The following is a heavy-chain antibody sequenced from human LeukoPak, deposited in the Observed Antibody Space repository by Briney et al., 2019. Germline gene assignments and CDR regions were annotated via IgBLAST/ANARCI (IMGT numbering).Heavy chain of an antibody. J-gene: IGHJ4*02. CDR1: GGSISSSSYY. CDR3: ARRGIVGRKGDDY. CDR2: IYYSGST. D-gene: IGHD1-26*01. Sequence: PSETLSLTCSVSGGSISSSSYYWGWIRQPPGKGLEWIGSIYYSGSTYYNPSLKSRVTISVDTSKNQFSLKLSSVTAADTAVYYCARRGIVGRKGDDYWGQGTLVTVSS. V-gene: IGHV4-39*07.